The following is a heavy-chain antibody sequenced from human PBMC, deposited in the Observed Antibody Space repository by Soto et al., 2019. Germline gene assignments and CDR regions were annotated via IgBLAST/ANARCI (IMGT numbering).Heavy chain of an antibody. Sequence: PGGSLRLSCAASGFTFSSYAMSWVRQAPGKGLEWVSAISGSGGSTYYADSVKGRFTISRDNSKNTLYLQMNSLRAEDTAVYYCAKAPRPQYDYIWGSHMFDYWGQGTLVTVSS. CDR1: GFTFSSYA. J-gene: IGHJ4*02. D-gene: IGHD3-16*01. V-gene: IGHV3-23*01. CDR2: ISGSGGST. CDR3: AKAPRPQYDYIWGSHMFDY.